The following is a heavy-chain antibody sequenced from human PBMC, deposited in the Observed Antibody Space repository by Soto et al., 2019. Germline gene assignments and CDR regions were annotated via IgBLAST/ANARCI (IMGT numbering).Heavy chain of an antibody. D-gene: IGHD3-9*01. CDR2: IYPGDSET. J-gene: IGHJ6*02. V-gene: IGHV5-51*01. CDR1: GYDFANYW. Sequence: EVQLVQSGAEVKKPGESLKISCKGSGYDFANYWIAWVRQMPGRGLESMGIIYPGDSETRYNPSFEGQVTISVDKSINTAYLQWSSLKASDTAIYYCARHGGNDXXTXXXXXXXXXGLDVWGQGTTVTVSS. CDR3: ARHGGNDXXTXXXXXXXXXGLDV.